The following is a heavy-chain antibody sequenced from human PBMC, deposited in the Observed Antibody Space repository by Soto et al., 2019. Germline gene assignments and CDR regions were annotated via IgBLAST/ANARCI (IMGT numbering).Heavy chain of an antibody. CDR1: GGSISSYY. J-gene: IGHJ4*02. CDR3: ARVRRIVATITAYCLYS. Sequence: SANLSVTNTVSGGSISSYYWSWIRQPPGKGLEWIGYIYYSGSTNYNPSLKSRVTISVDTSKNQFSLKLSSVTAADTAVYYCARVRRIVATITAYCLYSWGKRNLVIVYS. V-gene: IGHV4-59*01. CDR2: IYYSGST. D-gene: IGHD5-12*01.